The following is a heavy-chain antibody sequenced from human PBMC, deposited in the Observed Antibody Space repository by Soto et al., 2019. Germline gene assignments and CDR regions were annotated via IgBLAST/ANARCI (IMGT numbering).Heavy chain of an antibody. Sequence: GGSLRLSCAASGFTFSSYAMHWVRQAPGKGLEWVAVISYDGSNKYYADSVKGRFTISRDNSKNTLYLQMNSLRAEDTAVYYCARGEEEGSAAGTNDAFDIWGQGTMVTVSS. J-gene: IGHJ3*02. D-gene: IGHD6-13*01. CDR3: ARGEEEGSAAGTNDAFDI. CDR1: GFTFSSYA. V-gene: IGHV3-30-3*01. CDR2: ISYDGSNK.